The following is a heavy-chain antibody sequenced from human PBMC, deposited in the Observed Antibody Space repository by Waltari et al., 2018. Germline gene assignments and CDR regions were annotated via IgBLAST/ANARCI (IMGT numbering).Heavy chain of an antibody. Sequence: QVQLVQSGAEVKKPGASVKVSCKVSGYTLTELSMHWVRKAPGKGLEWMGGFDPEDGETIYAQKFQGRVTMTEDTSTDTAYMELSSLRSEDTAVYYCATWTSIAAAVSRVFFDYWGQGTLVTVSS. V-gene: IGHV1-24*01. D-gene: IGHD6-13*01. J-gene: IGHJ4*02. CDR3: ATWTSIAAAVSRVFFDY. CDR2: FDPEDGET. CDR1: GYTLTELS.